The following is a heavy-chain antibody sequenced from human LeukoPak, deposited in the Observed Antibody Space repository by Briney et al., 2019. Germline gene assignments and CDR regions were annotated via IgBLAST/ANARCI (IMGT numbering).Heavy chain of an antibody. CDR2: IYYSGST. V-gene: IGHV4-39*01. J-gene: IGHJ4*02. D-gene: IGHD4-17*01. CDR3: ARPLRHGDYRIRS. Sequence: PSETLSLTCTVSGGSISSGSYYWGWIRQPPGKGLEWIGSIYYSGSTYYNPSLKSRVTISVDTSKNQFSLKLSSVTAADTAVYYCARPLRHGDYRIRSWGQGTLVTVSS. CDR1: GGSISSGSYY.